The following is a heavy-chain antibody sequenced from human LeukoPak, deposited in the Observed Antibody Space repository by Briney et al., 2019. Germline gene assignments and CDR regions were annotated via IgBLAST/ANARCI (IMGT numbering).Heavy chain of an antibody. V-gene: IGHV3-23*01. CDR3: AKKTPGGSGRVSYYYMDG. CDR2: ISGSGGIT. Sequence: GGSLRLSCAASGFTLCNYAMGWVRQAPGKGLEWGSSISGSGGITDYADSGKGRVTISRNNSKNTVYLQMHSLRAEDTAVYYCAKKTPGGSGRVSYYYMDGWGQGTTVTVSS. CDR1: GFTLCNYA. J-gene: IGHJ6*03. D-gene: IGHD6-19*01.